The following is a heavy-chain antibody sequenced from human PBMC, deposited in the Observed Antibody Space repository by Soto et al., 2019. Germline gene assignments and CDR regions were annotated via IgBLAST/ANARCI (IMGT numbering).Heavy chain of an antibody. CDR2: IYYSGST. CDR3: PRANLLDYSNYGGTTGGDAWFDP. D-gene: IGHD4-4*01. V-gene: IGHV4-30-4*01. J-gene: IGHJ5*02. Sequence: SETLSLTCTVSGGSISSGDYYWSWIRQPPGKGLEWIGYIYYSGSTYYNPSLKSRVTISVDTSKNQFSLKLSSVTAAERAVYYCPRANLLDYSNYGGTTGGDAWFDPWGQGTLVTVSS. CDR1: GGSISSGDYY.